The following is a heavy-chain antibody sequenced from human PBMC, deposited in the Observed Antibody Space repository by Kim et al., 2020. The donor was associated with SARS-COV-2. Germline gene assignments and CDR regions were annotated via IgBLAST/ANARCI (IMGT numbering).Heavy chain of an antibody. J-gene: IGHJ6*01. D-gene: IGHD1-1*01. CDR2: IHRRGDS. V-gene: IGHV3-53*01. CDR1: GFSVGGND. CDR3: AEASACGS. Sequence: GGSLRLSCAASGFSVGGNDMNWVRQAPGKGPEWVSVIHRRGDSNYADSFMSGLFISRSDSANTLLFQIMSLLAADTAALYYCAEASACGSWG.